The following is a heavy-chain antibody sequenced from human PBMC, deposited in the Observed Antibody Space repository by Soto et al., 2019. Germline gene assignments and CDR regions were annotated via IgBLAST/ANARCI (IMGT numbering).Heavy chain of an antibody. CDR2: MNPNSGNT. CDR1: GYTFTSYD. Sequence: ASVKVSCKASGYTFTSYDIDWVRQATGQGLEWMGWMNPNSGNTGYAQKFQGRVTMTRSTSISTAYMELSSLRSEDTAVYYCAREDDFWSGYFRAFDIWGQGTMVTVSS. J-gene: IGHJ3*02. V-gene: IGHV1-8*01. D-gene: IGHD3-3*01. CDR3: AREDDFWSGYFRAFDI.